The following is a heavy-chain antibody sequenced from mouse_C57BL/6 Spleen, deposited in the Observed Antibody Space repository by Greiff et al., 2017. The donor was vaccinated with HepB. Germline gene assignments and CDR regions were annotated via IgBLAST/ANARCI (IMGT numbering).Heavy chain of an antibody. V-gene: IGHV14-4*01. J-gene: IGHJ2*01. D-gene: IGHD1-1*01. CDR3: TSYYGSSLDYFDY. Sequence: EVQLQQSGAELVRPGASVKLSCTASGFNIKDDYMHWVKQRPEQGLEWIGWIDPENGDTEYASKFQGKATITADTSSNTAYLQRSSLTSEDTAVYYCTSYYGSSLDYFDYWGQGTTLTVSS. CDR2: IDPENGDT. CDR1: GFNIKDDY.